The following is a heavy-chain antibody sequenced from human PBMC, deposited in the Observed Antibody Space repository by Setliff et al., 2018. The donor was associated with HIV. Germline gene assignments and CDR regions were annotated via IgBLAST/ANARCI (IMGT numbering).Heavy chain of an antibody. CDR1: GDTDFY. CDR2: IHASGKA. J-gene: IGHJ4*02. CDR3: ATLDPSGGNFLAY. V-gene: IGHV4-4*09. Sequence: SETLSLTCTVSGDTDFYWSWIRQSPGKGLEWIGYIHASGKANYNPSLKSRVTISLDTSKMQFSLRLTSVTAADTAVYYCATLDPSGGNFLAYWGQGTLV. D-gene: IGHD2-21*02.